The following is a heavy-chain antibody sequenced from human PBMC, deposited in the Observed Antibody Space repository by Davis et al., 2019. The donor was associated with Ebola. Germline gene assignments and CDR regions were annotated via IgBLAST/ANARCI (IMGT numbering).Heavy chain of an antibody. CDR2: IIPIFGTA. J-gene: IGHJ6*03. D-gene: IGHD6-6*01. CDR3: ARDRPSRAARPGYYYHYMDV. Sequence: SVKVSCKASGYTFTSYAISWVRQAPGQGLEWMGGIIPIFGTANYAQKFQGRVTITADESTSTAYMELSSLRSEDTAVYYCARDRPSRAARPGYYYHYMDVWGKGTTVTVSS. V-gene: IGHV1-69*13. CDR1: GYTFTSYA.